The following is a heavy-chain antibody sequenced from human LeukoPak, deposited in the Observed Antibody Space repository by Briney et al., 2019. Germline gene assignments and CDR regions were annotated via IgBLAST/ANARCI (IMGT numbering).Heavy chain of an antibody. CDR3: ARQDALGKFPPPYYMDV. CDR1: GGSIRSYN. J-gene: IGHJ6*03. V-gene: IGHV4-59*08. D-gene: IGHD1-26*01. CDR2: VSETGST. Sequence: SETLSLTCTVSGGSIRSYNWNWIRQPPGKGLEWIGYVSETGSTNYNSSLENRVTLSLDTSKSQISLNLRSATVADTAVYYCARQDALGKFPPPYYMDVWGKGTAVIVS.